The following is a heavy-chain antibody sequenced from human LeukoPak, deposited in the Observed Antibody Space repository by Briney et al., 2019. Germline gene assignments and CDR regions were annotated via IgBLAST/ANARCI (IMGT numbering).Heavy chain of an antibody. CDR2: IIPILGIA. D-gene: IGHD3-3*01. Sequence: SVKVSCKASGGTFSSYAISWVRQAPGRGLEWMGRIIPILGIANYAQEFQGRVTITADKSTSTAYMELSSLRSEDTAVYYCARAAVTIFGVVIMGLDYWGQGTLVTVSS. CDR1: GGTFSSYA. J-gene: IGHJ4*02. CDR3: ARAAVTIFGVVIMGLDY. V-gene: IGHV1-69*04.